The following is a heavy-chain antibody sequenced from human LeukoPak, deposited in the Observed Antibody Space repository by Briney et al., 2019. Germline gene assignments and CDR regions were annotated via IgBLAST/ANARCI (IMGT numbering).Heavy chain of an antibody. CDR1: GGSFSGYY. V-gene: IGHV4-34*01. J-gene: IGHJ6*03. CDR3: ARGQVRGVIITRYYYMDV. Sequence: KPSETPSLTCAVYGGSFSGYYWSWIRQPPGKGLEWIGEINHSGSTNYNPSLKSRVTISVDTSKNQFSLKLSSVTAADTAVYYCARGQVRGVIITRYYYMDVWGKGTTVTVSS. CDR2: INHSGST. D-gene: IGHD3-10*01.